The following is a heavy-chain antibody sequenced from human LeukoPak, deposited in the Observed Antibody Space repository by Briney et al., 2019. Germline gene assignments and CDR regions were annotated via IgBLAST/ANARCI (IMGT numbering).Heavy chain of an antibody. D-gene: IGHD1-7*01. CDR2: IYTSGST. J-gene: IGHJ3*02. CDR1: GGSFSGYY. V-gene: IGHV4-4*07. CDR3: ARDGTTNAFDI. Sequence: SETLSLTCAVYGGSFSGYYWSWIRQPAGKGLEWIGRIYTSGSTNYNPSLKSRVTMSVDTSKNQFSLKLSSVTAADTAVYYCARDGTTNAFDIWGQGTMVTVSS.